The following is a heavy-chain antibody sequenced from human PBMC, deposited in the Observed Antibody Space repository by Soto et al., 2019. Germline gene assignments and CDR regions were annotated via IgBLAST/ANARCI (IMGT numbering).Heavy chain of an antibody. D-gene: IGHD6-19*01. J-gene: IGHJ5*02. V-gene: IGHV4-34*01. Sequence: SETLSLTCAVYGGSFSGYYWSWIRQPPGKGLEWIGEINHSGSTNYNPSLKSRVTISVDTSKNQFSLKLSSVTAADTAVYYCARHAVAPNGNWFDPWGQGTLVTVSS. CDR1: GGSFSGYY. CDR3: ARHAVAPNGNWFDP. CDR2: INHSGST.